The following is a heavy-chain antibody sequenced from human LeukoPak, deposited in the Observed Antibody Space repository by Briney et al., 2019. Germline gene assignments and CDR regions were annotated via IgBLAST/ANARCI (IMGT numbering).Heavy chain of an antibody. CDR2: INHSGST. Sequence: SETLSLTCAVSGGSFSGYYWSWIRQPPGKGLEWIGEINHSGSTNYNPSLKSRVTISVDTSKNQFSLKLSSVTAADTAVYYCARGILQWFGETQFDYWGQGTLVTVSS. D-gene: IGHD3-10*01. J-gene: IGHJ4*02. V-gene: IGHV4-34*01. CDR3: ARGILQWFGETQFDY. CDR1: GGSFSGYY.